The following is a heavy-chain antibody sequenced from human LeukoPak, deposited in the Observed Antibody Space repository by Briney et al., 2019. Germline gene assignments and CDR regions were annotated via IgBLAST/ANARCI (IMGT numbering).Heavy chain of an antibody. CDR1: GYTFTGYS. Sequence: ASVKVSCKASGYTFTGYSMHWVRQAPGQGLEWMGWISAYNGNTNYAQKLQGRVTMTTDTSTSTAYMELRSLRSDDTAVYYCTCPGCGSYWHDAFDIWGQGTMVTVSS. CDR3: TCPGCGSYWHDAFDI. J-gene: IGHJ3*02. D-gene: IGHD1-26*01. CDR2: ISAYNGNT. V-gene: IGHV1-18*04.